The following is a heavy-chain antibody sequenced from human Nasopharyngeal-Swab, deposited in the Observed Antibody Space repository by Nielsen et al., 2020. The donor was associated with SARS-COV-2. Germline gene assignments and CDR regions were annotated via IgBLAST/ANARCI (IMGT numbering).Heavy chain of an antibody. D-gene: IGHD6-19*01. J-gene: IGHJ6*02. CDR2: IIPIFGTA. CDR3: ASTPYSSGWYGPRSANYGMDV. V-gene: IGHV1-69*01. Sequence: PQDSGCAPGGLAGIIPIFGTANYAQKFQGRVTITADESTSTAYMELSSLRSEDTAVYYCASTPYSSGWYGPRSANYGMDVWGQGTTVTVSS.